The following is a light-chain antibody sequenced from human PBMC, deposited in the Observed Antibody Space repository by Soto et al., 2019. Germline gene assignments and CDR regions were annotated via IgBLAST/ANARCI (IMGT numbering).Light chain of an antibody. J-gene: IGKJ1*01. V-gene: IGKV3-15*01. CDR1: QSVSSSY. Sequence: EVVLRQSPGTITLSPGERATLSCRGGQSVSSSYLAWYQQKPGQAPRLLIYHASARATGIPARFSGSGSGTEFTLTISGLQSEDFAVYYCQQYNNWPPWTFGQGTKVDI. CDR2: HAS. CDR3: QQYNNWPPWT.